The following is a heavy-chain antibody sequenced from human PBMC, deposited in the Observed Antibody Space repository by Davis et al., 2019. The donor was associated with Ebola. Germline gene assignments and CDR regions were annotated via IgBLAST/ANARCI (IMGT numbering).Heavy chain of an antibody. D-gene: IGHD4-17*01. V-gene: IGHV3-30*03. CDR2: ISYDGSNK. CDR3: TFYGDYRSY. CDR1: GFTFSSYG. J-gene: IGHJ4*02. Sequence: GESLKISCAASGFTFSSYGMHWVRQAPGKGLEWVAVISYDGSNKYYADSVKGRFTISRDDSKNTLFLQVNSLKTEDTAVYYCTFYGDYRSYWGQGTLVTVSS.